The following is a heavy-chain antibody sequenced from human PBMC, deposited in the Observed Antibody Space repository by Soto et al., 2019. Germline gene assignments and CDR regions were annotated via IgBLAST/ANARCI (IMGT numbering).Heavy chain of an antibody. CDR1: GYTFTGYA. J-gene: IGHJ4*02. V-gene: IGHV1-3*01. Sequence: QVQLVQSGAEVKKPGASVKVSCKASGYTFTGYAILWVRQAPGQRLEWMGWINAGNGNTKYSQKFQGRVTITRDTSASTAYMELSSLRSEDTAVYYCARAQNLEMATPWGQRTLVTVSS. D-gene: IGHD5-12*01. CDR3: ARAQNLEMATP. CDR2: INAGNGNT.